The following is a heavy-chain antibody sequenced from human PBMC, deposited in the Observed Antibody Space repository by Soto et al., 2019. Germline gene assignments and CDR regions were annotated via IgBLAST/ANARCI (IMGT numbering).Heavy chain of an antibody. CDR2: LYLSGGT. CDR1: GGSISSSNW. V-gene: IGHV4-4*02. CDR3: ARGWGIAAAGSDY. Sequence: QVQLQESGPGLVKPSGTLSLTCTVSGGSISSSNWWCWFRQPPGKGLEWIGELYLSGGTNYNPSLKSRVTLSVDKSKNQFSLKLNSVTAADTAVDYCARGWGIAAAGSDYWGQGTLVTVSS. J-gene: IGHJ4*02. D-gene: IGHD6-13*01.